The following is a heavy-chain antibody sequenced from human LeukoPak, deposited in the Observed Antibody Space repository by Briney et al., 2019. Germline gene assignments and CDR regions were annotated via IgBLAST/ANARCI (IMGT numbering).Heavy chain of an antibody. CDR1: GFTFDDYA. J-gene: IGHJ3*02. CDR2: ISWNSGSI. D-gene: IGHD3-3*01. V-gene: IGHV3-9*01. Sequence: PGRSLRLSCAASGFTFDDYAMHWVRQAPGKGLEWVSGISWNSGSIGYADSVKGRFTISRDNAKNSLYLQMNSLRAEDTALYYCARDYDFWSGYPGEAFDIWGQGTMVTVSS. CDR3: ARDYDFWSGYPGEAFDI.